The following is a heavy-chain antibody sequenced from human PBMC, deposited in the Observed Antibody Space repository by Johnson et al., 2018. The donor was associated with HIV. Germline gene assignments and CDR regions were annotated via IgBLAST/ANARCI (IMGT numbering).Heavy chain of an antibody. CDR3: ARDPTYYNFWSGYYSGAFDI. D-gene: IGHD3-3*01. J-gene: IGHJ3*02. CDR1: GFTFSSYG. Sequence: QVHLVESGGGVVQPGKSLRLSCVASGFTFSSYGMHWVRQAPGKGLEWVALISYDGSNKYYADSVKGRFTISRDNSKNTLYLQMNSLRAEDTAVYYCARDPTYYNFWSGYYSGAFDIWGQGTMVTVSS. V-gene: IGHV3-30*03. CDR2: ISYDGSNK.